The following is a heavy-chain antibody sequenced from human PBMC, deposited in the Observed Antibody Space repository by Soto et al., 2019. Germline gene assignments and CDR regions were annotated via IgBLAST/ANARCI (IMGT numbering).Heavy chain of an antibody. J-gene: IGHJ4*02. CDR2: ISYDGSHA. CDR1: GFTFTTYG. CDR3: AKERTYSVASSFDY. D-gene: IGHD1-26*01. Sequence: QVQLVDSGGGVVQPGRSLRLSCAASGFTFTTYGMHWVRRAPGKGLEWVAVISYDGSHAYYADSVKGRFTISRDNSKNTLYLQINSLRAEDTAVYYCAKERTYSVASSFDYWGRGTLVTVSS. V-gene: IGHV3-30*18.